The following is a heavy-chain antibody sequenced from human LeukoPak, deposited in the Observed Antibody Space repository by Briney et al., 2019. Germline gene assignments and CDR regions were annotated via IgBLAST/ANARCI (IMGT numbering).Heavy chain of an antibody. Sequence: SETLSLTCTVSGGSINSYYWSWIRQPPGKGLEWIGYIYYSGSTNYNPSLKSRVTISVDTSKNQFSLKLSSVTAADTAVYYCARGRRYYDSSGYYRLYYFDYWGQGTLVTVSS. V-gene: IGHV4-59*12. CDR2: IYYSGST. CDR1: GGSINSYY. J-gene: IGHJ4*02. CDR3: ARGRRYYDSSGYYRLYYFDY. D-gene: IGHD3-22*01.